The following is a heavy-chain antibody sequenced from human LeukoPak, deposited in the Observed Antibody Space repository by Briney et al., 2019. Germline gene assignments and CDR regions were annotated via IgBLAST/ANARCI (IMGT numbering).Heavy chain of an antibody. V-gene: IGHV3-21*01. D-gene: IGHD2-15*01. CDR1: GFTFSSYS. J-gene: IGHJ4*02. Sequence: GGSLRLSCAASGFTFSSYSMNWVRQAPGKGLEWVSSISSSSSYIYYADSVKGRFTISRDNAKNSLYLQMNNLRVEDTAVYYCASLLYCSGGSCPFDYWGQGTLVTVSS. CDR3: ASLLYCSGGSCPFDY. CDR2: ISSSSSYI.